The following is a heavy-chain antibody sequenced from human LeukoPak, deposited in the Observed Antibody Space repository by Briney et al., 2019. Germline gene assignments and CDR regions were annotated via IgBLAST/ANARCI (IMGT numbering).Heavy chain of an antibody. CDR1: GGSFSGYY. Sequence: SETLSLTCAVYGGSFSGYYWSWIRQPPGKGLEWIGEINHSGSTNYNPSLKSRVTISVDTSKNQFSLKLSSVTATDTAVYYCARVSYGGNPGLRWFDPWGQGTLVTVSS. J-gene: IGHJ5*02. V-gene: IGHV4-34*01. CDR3: ARVSYGGNPGLRWFDP. D-gene: IGHD4-23*01. CDR2: INHSGST.